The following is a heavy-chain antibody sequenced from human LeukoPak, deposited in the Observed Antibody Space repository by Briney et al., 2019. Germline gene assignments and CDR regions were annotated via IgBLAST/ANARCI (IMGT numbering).Heavy chain of an antibody. V-gene: IGHV3-7*04. CDR1: GFTFSNYW. D-gene: IGHD3-10*01. Sequence: GGSLRLSCAASGFTFSNYWMSWVRQAPGKGLEWVANIKTDGSQKYYVDSVKGRFTISRDNAGDSLYLQMDSLRDEDTAVYYCARDWSGSGENFYHWGQGTLVTVSS. CDR2: IKTDGSQK. CDR3: ARDWSGSGENFYH. J-gene: IGHJ4*02.